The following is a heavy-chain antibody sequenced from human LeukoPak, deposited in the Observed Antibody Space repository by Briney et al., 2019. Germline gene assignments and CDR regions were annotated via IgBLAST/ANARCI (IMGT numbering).Heavy chain of an antibody. J-gene: IGHJ3*02. CDR3: VRDGRPTLGAFDI. Sequence: VRSLRLSCAASGFPFSSCAIHWVRQAPGKGLEWVAVIWYDGSKKYYADSVRGRFDISRDNSKNTLYLQMNSLRAEDTAVYYCVRDGRPTLGAFDIWGQGTTVTVSS. CDR2: IWYDGSKK. V-gene: IGHV3-33*01. CDR1: GFPFSSCA. D-gene: IGHD3/OR15-3a*01.